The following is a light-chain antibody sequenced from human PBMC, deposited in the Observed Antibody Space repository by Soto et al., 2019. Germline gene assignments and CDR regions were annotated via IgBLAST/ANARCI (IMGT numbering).Light chain of an antibody. V-gene: IGKV1-39*01. Sequence: DIQMTQSPSSLSASVGDRVTITCRASQSISSYLHWYQQKPGKAPKLLIYAASSLQSGVPSRFSGSGSGTDFTLTISSLQPEDFATYYCQKFNSVPTFGGGTKVEI. J-gene: IGKJ4*01. CDR2: AAS. CDR1: QSISSY. CDR3: QKFNSVPT.